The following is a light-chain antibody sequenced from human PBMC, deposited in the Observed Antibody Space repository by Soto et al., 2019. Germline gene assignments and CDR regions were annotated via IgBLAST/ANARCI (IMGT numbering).Light chain of an antibody. CDR2: AAS. CDR1: QGIYSY. V-gene: IGKV1-9*01. Sequence: DIQLTQSPSFLSASVGDRVTITCRASQGIYSYLAGYQQKPGKASKLLIYAASTLQSGVPSRFSGSGSGTEFTLTISSLQPEDCATYYCQQLNSYPLTFGGGTKVEIK. J-gene: IGKJ4*01. CDR3: QQLNSYPLT.